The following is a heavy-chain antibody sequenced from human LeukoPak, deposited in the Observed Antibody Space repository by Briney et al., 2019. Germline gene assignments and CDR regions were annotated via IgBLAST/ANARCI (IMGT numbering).Heavy chain of an antibody. CDR2: ISSSGSTI. D-gene: IGHD3-10*01. V-gene: IGHV3-48*03. J-gene: IGHJ6*02. CDR3: AKDLITMVRGSPMDV. CDR1: GFTFSNYE. Sequence: PGGSLRLSCAASGFTFSNYEMNWVRQAPGKGLEWVSYISSSGSTIYADSVKGRFTISRDNAKNSLYLQMNSLRAEDTAVYYCAKDLITMVRGSPMDVWGQGTTVTV.